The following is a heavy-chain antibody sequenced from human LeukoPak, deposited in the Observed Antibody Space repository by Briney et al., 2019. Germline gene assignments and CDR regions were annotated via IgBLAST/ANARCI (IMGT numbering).Heavy chain of an antibody. V-gene: IGHV1-8*01. Sequence: GASVKVSCKASGYTFTSYDINWVRKATGQGLEWMGWMNPNSGNTGYAQKFQGRVTMTRNTSISTAYMELSSLRSEDTAVYYCARVRGYYSADAFDIWGQGTMVTVSS. CDR3: ARVRGYYSADAFDI. CDR1: GYTFTSYD. CDR2: MNPNSGNT. J-gene: IGHJ3*02. D-gene: IGHD3-22*01.